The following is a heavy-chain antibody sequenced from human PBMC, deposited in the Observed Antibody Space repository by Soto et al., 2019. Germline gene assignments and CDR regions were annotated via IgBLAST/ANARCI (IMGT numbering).Heavy chain of an antibody. CDR3: ARCPYSGNWYDPYEWFDP. CDR1: GYSFISYA. D-gene: IGHD1-20*01. V-gene: IGHV1-3*01. J-gene: IGHJ5*02. CDR2: INGGNGNT. Sequence: QVQLVQSGAEVKKPGASVKVSCKASGYSFISYAMHWVRHAPGQRLVCMGWINGGNGNTKYSEKFLGRVTITGDTSASTAYMELTSLRSEDSAVYYYARCPYSGNWYDPYEWFDPCGQRTLDTVSS.